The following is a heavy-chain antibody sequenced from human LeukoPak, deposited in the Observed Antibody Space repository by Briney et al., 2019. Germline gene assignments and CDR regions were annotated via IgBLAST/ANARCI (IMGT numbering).Heavy chain of an antibody. CDR3: AKVLGAYYYYGMDV. V-gene: IGHV3-23*01. J-gene: IGHJ6*02. CDR2: ISGSGGST. D-gene: IGHD2-8*02. Sequence: GGSLRRSCAASGFTFSSYAMSWVRQAPGKGLEWVSAISGSGGSTYYADSVKGRFTISRDNSKNTLYLQMNSLRAEDTAVYYCAKVLGAYYYYGMDVWGQGTTVTVSS. CDR1: GFTFSSYA.